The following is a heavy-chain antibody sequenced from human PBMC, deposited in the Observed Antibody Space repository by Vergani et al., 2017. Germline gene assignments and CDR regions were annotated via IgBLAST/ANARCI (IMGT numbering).Heavy chain of an antibody. Sequence: QVNLQESGPGLVKPSETLSLTCAVSGDSISSSSYYWSWIRQPPGKGLEWMGYVSFRGDTLYDPSVKGRMTISLNTSSNQFSLYLTSVTAADTAVYYCARSRIYYGAGSPDYWGQGTLVTVSS. J-gene: IGHJ4*02. CDR1: GDSISSSSYY. D-gene: IGHD3-10*01. V-gene: IGHV4-61*01. CDR2: VSFRGDT. CDR3: ARSRIYYGAGSPDY.